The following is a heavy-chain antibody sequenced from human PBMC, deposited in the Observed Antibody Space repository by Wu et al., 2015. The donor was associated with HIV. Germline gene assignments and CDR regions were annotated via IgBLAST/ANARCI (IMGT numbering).Heavy chain of an antibody. V-gene: IGHV1-8*01. CDR2: MSPKSGNT. Sequence: QVQLVQSGAEVKKPGASVKVSCKASGYTFTSYDVWWVRQATGQGLEWMAWMSPKSGNTGYARKFQGRVTMTRDTSITTAYMELSRLRSDDTAVYYCASYYGPESSFDSWGQGTLVTVSS. J-gene: IGHJ4*02. CDR3: ASYYGPESSFDS. CDR1: GYTFTSYD. D-gene: IGHD3-10*01.